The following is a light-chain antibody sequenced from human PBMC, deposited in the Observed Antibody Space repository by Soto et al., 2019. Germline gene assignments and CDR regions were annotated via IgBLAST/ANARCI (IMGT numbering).Light chain of an antibody. CDR3: SSYAGSNNFDV. CDR1: SSDFGGYNY. CDR2: EVL. Sequence: QSALTQPPSASGSPGQSVTISCTGTSSDFGGYNYVSWYQQHPGKAPKLMIYEVLKRPSGVPDRFSGSKSGNTASLTVSGFQAEDEADYYCSSYAGSNNFDVFGTGTKVTVL. V-gene: IGLV2-8*01. J-gene: IGLJ1*01.